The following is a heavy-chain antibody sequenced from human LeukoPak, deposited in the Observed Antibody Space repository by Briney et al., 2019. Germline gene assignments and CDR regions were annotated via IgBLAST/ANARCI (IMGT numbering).Heavy chain of an antibody. CDR3: ARVSAAGLYYYYGMDV. CDR2: INPNSGGT. CDR1: GYTFTGYY. J-gene: IGHJ6*02. D-gene: IGHD6-13*01. Sequence: ASVKVSCKASGYTFTGYYMHWVRQAPGQGLEWMGWINPNSGGTNYAQKFQGRVTMTRDTSISTAYMELSRLRSDDTAVYYCARVSAAGLYYYYGMDVWGQGTTVTVSS. V-gene: IGHV1-2*02.